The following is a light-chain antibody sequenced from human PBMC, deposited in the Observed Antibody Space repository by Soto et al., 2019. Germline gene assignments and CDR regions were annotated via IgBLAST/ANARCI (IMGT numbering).Light chain of an antibody. CDR2: DAS. V-gene: IGKV1-33*01. Sequence: DIQMTQYPSSLSASVGDRVTIACQARQDIVKYLNWYQQKPGKAPDLLIYDASNLEPGVPSRFSGSGSGTHFTFTISSLHPEDIATYYCQHYVTLPPTFGQGTKLEIK. CDR1: QDIVKY. CDR3: QHYVTLPPT. J-gene: IGKJ2*01.